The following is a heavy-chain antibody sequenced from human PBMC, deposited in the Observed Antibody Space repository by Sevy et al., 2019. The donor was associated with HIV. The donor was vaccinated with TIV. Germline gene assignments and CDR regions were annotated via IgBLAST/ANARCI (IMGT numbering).Heavy chain of an antibody. V-gene: IGHV1-18*01. CDR1: GYTFTSYG. CDR3: ARLAYCSGGSCSGDYYYYAMDV. CDR2: ISTYNGNT. J-gene: IGHJ6*02. D-gene: IGHD2-15*01. Sequence: ASVKVSCKASGYTFTSYGISWVRQATGEGLEWMGWISTYNGNTNYAQNFQGRVTMTTDTSTRTANMELKSLRSDDTAVYHCARLAYCSGGSCSGDYYYYAMDVWDQGTTVTVSS.